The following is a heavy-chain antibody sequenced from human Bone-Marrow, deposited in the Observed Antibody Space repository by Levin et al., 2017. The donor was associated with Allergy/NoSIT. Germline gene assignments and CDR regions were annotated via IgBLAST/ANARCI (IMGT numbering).Heavy chain of an antibody. V-gene: IGHV1-2*02. J-gene: IGHJ1*01. D-gene: IGHD2-21*02. CDR2: INPRNAVT. CDR1: GNTFIDFY. Sequence: ASVKVSCKAAGNTFIDFYIHWVRQAPGQGFEWLGWINPRNAVTSYAQKFQDRVTLTRDTFTNTVYMELSGLTSDDMAVYYCAGDVTGARGWWGQGTLVSVSS. CDR3: AGDVTGARGW.